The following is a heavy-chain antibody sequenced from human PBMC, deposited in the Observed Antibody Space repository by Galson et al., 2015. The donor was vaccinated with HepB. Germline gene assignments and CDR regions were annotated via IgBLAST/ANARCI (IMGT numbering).Heavy chain of an antibody. V-gene: IGHV3-30*02. J-gene: IGHJ2*01. CDR1: GFTFSSYG. Sequence: SLRLSCAASGFTFSSYGMHWVRQAPGKGLEWVAFIRYDGSNKYYADSVKGRFTISRDNSKNTLYLQMNSLRAEDTAVYYCARSPLYCTGGSCYSSVGRYFDLWGRGTLLTVSS. CDR3: ARSPLYCTGGSCYSSVGRYFDL. CDR2: IRYDGSNK. D-gene: IGHD2-15*01.